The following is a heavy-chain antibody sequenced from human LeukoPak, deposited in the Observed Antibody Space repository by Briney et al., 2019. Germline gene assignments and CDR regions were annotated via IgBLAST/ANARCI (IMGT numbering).Heavy chain of an antibody. J-gene: IGHJ3*02. CDR1: GGSMSPYY. D-gene: IGHD3-22*01. CDR2: IYYSGST. V-gene: IGHV4-59*12. CDR3: ARESGYDSSGYFHGAFDI. Sequence: SETLSLTCTVSGGSMSPYYWSWIRQPPGKGLEWIAYIYYSGSTNYNPSLRSRVTISVDRSKNQFSLKLSSVTAADTAVYYCARESGYDSSGYFHGAFDIWGQGTMVTVSS.